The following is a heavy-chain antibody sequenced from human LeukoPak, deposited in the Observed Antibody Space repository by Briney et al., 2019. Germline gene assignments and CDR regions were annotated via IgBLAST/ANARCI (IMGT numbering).Heavy chain of an antibody. CDR1: GYTLTELS. D-gene: IGHD5-12*01. CDR2: FDPEDGET. V-gene: IGHV1-24*01. Sequence: GASVKVSCKVSGYTLTELSMHWVRQAPGKGLEWMGGFDPEDGETIYAQKFQGRVTMTEDTSTDTAYMELRSLRSDDTAVYYCARGKIVATIPSWFDPWGQGTLVTVSS. CDR3: ARGKIVATIPSWFDP. J-gene: IGHJ5*02.